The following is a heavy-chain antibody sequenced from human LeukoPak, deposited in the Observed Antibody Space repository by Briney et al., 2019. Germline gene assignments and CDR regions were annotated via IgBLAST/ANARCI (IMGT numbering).Heavy chain of an antibody. CDR3: ARVKRGFWSGYYYYYMDV. CDR2: IYTSGST. D-gene: IGHD3-3*01. Sequence: SQTPSLTCTVSGRSISSGSYYWSWIRQPAGKGLEWIGRIYTSGSTNYNPSLKSRVTISVDTSKNQFSLKLSSVTAADTAVYYCARVKRGFWSGYYYYYMDVWGKGTTVTVSS. J-gene: IGHJ6*03. V-gene: IGHV4-61*02. CDR1: GRSISSGSYY.